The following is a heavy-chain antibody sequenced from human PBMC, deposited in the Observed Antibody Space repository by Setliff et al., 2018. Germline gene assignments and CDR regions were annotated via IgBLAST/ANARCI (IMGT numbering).Heavy chain of an antibody. V-gene: IGHV1-3*01. J-gene: IGHJ6*03. Sequence: VKVSCKASGYTFTDYAMHWVRQAPGQRLEWMGWINPGNGNTKYSQKFQGRVTITRDTSASTAYMELSSLRSEDTAVYYCARGKGYDSSGYYFYYYYYMDVWGKGTTVTVSS. CDR1: GYTFTDYA. CDR3: ARGKGYDSSGYYFYYYYYMDV. D-gene: IGHD3-22*01. CDR2: INPGNGNT.